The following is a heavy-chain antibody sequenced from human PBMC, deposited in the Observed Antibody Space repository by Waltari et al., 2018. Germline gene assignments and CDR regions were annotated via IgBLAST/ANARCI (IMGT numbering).Heavy chain of an antibody. V-gene: IGHV1-3*01. J-gene: IGHJ4*02. D-gene: IGHD5-12*01. CDR2: INAGNGNT. Sequence: QVQLVQSGAEVKKPGASVKVSCKASGYTFTSYAMHCVRQAPGQRLEWMGWINAGNGNTKYSQKFQGRVTITRDTSASTAYMELSSLRSEDTAVYYCASNIVATDHTDYWGQGTLVTVSS. CDR1: GYTFTSYA. CDR3: ASNIVATDHTDY.